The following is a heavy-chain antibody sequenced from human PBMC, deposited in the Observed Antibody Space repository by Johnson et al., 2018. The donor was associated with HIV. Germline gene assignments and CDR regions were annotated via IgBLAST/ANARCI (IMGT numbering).Heavy chain of an antibody. V-gene: IGHV3-11*04. J-gene: IGHJ3*02. CDR3: AREGGDCSSTSCYQDAFDI. Sequence: QMQLVESGGGLVKPGGSLRLSCAASGFTFSDYYMSWIRQAPGKGLEWVSYISSSGSTIYYADSVKGRFTISRDNAKNSLYLQMNSRRAEDTAVYYYAREGGDCSSTSCYQDAFDIWGQGTMVTVSS. CDR2: ISSSGSTI. D-gene: IGHD2-2*01. CDR1: GFTFSDYY.